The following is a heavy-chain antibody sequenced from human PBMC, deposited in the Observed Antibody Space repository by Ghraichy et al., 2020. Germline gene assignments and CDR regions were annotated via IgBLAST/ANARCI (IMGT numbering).Heavy chain of an antibody. CDR2: ISGTGSTT. D-gene: IGHD3-3*01. V-gene: IGHV3-23*01. Sequence: GGSLRLSCAASGFTFSSYAMTWVRQAPGKGLEWVSTISGTGSTTYYGDSVKGRFTMSRDNSKDTMYLQMNSLRAEDTALYYCAKAATAYDFWSGYLSLGDGFDIWGQGTMVTVSS. CDR3: AKAATAYDFWSGYLSLGDGFDI. J-gene: IGHJ3*02. CDR1: GFTFSSYA.